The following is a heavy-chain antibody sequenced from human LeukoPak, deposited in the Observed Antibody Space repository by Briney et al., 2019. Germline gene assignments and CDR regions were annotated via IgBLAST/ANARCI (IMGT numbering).Heavy chain of an antibody. Sequence: GESLKISCKGSGYRFTNYWIGWVRQMPGKGLEWMGIIYPGDSDTRYSPSFRGQVTISADKSISTAYLQWSSLKASDTARYYCARQSGDYSYYYYMDVWGKGTTVTISS. CDR1: GYRFTNYW. J-gene: IGHJ6*03. D-gene: IGHD2-21*02. CDR3: ARQSGDYSYYYYMDV. V-gene: IGHV5-51*01. CDR2: IYPGDSDT.